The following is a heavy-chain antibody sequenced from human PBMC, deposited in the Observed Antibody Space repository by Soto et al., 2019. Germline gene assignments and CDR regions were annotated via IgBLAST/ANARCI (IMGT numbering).Heavy chain of an antibody. Sequence: QVQLVQSGAEVKKPGASVKVSCKASGYTFTSYGISWVRQAPGQGLEWMGWISAYNGNTNYAQKLQGRVTMTTDTSXITXYXELRSLRSDDTAVYYCARDTARFHSSGYYPFDAFDIWGQGTMVTVSS. J-gene: IGHJ3*02. CDR1: GYTFTSYG. CDR3: ARDTARFHSSGYYPFDAFDI. V-gene: IGHV1-18*01. D-gene: IGHD3-22*01. CDR2: ISAYNGNT.